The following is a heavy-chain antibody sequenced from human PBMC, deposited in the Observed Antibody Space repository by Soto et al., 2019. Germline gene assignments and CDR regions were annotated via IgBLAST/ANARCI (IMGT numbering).Heavy chain of an antibody. CDR1: GYTFTSYG. CDR2: ISAYNGNT. V-gene: IGHV1-18*01. J-gene: IGHJ6*02. Sequence: QVQLVQSGAEVKKPGASVKVSCKASGYTFTSYGISWVRQAPGQGLEWMGWISAYNGNTNYAQKLQGRVTMTTDTSTSTAYRELRSLRSDDTAVYYCAIPYYYDSSGYPAYYYGMDVWGQGTTVTVSS. CDR3: AIPYYYDSSGYPAYYYGMDV. D-gene: IGHD3-22*01.